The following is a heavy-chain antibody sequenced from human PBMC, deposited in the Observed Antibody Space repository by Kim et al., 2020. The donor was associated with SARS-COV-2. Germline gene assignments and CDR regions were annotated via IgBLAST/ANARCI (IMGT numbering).Heavy chain of an antibody. J-gene: IGHJ6*02. Sequence: GGSLRLSCAASGFTFSSYAMSWVRQAPGKGLEWVSAISGSGGSTYYADSVKGRFTISRDNSKNTLYLQMNSLRAEDTAVYYCAKVGGGYDILSANLVPYYYYGMDVWGQGTTVTVSS. CDR3: AKVGGGYDILSANLVPYYYYGMDV. CDR2: ISGSGGST. CDR1: GFTFSSYA. D-gene: IGHD3-9*01. V-gene: IGHV3-23*01.